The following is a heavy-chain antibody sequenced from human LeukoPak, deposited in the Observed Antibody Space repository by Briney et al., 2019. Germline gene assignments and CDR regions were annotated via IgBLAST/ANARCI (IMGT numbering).Heavy chain of an antibody. J-gene: IGHJ4*02. V-gene: IGHV3-53*01. CDR1: GFTVITNY. Sequence: GGSLRLSCAASGFTVITNYMSWVRQAPGKGLEWVSIIYSGGSTNYADSVRGRFTVSRDNSKNTLTLYLQMTSLRAEDTAVYYCASTPPRGGISLDFWGQGALVTVSS. CDR3: ASTPPRGGISLDF. D-gene: IGHD3-16*01. CDR2: IYSGGST.